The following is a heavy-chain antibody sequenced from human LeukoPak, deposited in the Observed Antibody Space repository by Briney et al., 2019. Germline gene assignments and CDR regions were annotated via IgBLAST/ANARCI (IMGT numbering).Heavy chain of an antibody. D-gene: IGHD3-9*01. CDR3: ATGRPWDLLKY. V-gene: IGHV1-24*01. CDR2: FDPEHGEM. J-gene: IGHJ4*02. Sequence: ASVRVSCKVSGYTLTELSMHWVRQAPGKGLEWMGGFDPEHGEMIYAQKLQGRVTMTEDRSTDTAYMELSSLRSEDTAVYYCATGRPWDLLKYWGQGTLVTVSS. CDR1: GYTLTELS.